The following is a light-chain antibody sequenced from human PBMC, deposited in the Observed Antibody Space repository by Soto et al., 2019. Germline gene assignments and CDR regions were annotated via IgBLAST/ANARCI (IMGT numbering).Light chain of an antibody. Sequence: SYELTQPPSVSVAPGKTARITCGGNNIGSKSVHWYQQKPGRAPVLVIYYDSDRPSGIPERFSGSNSGNTATLTISRVEAGDEADYYCQLWDSSSDHPFGGGTKLTVL. CDR1: NIGSKS. CDR2: YDS. CDR3: QLWDSSSDHP. V-gene: IGLV3-21*04. J-gene: IGLJ2*01.